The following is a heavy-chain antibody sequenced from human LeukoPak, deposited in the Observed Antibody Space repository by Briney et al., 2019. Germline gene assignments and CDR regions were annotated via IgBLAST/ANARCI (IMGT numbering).Heavy chain of an antibody. CDR3: ARTYYYDSSGYYHDN. CDR2: FYYTGGT. Sequence: SETLSLSCAASGGSIRSYYWSWIRQPPGKGLEWVGFFYYTGGTNYSPSLKSRVTISVDTSKNQFSLKLSSVTAADTAVYYCARTYYYDSSGYYHDNWGQGTLVTVS. D-gene: IGHD3-22*01. CDR1: GGSIRSYY. V-gene: IGHV4-59*01. J-gene: IGHJ4*02.